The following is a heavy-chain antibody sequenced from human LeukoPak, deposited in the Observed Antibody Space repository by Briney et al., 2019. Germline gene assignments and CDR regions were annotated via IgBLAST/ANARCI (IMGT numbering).Heavy chain of an antibody. CDR2: ISYDGSNK. V-gene: IGHV3-30*18. Sequence: GGSLRLSCAASGFTFSSYGMHWVRQAPGKGLEWGAVISYDGSNKYYADSVKGRFTISRDNSKNTLYLQMNSLRAEDTAVYYCAKASAVAGFSAFDYWGQGTLVTVSS. J-gene: IGHJ4*02. CDR1: GFTFSSYG. D-gene: IGHD6-19*01. CDR3: AKASAVAGFSAFDY.